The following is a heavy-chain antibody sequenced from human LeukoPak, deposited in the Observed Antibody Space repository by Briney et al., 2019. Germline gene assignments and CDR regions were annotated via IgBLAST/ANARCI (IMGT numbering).Heavy chain of an antibody. CDR3: AKDERNWNYNLASQTYD. V-gene: IGHV3-23*01. CDR2: ISGSGGST. Sequence: GGSLRLSCAASGFTFSSYATSWVRQAPGKGLEWVSAISGSGGSTYYADSVKGRFTVSRDNSKNTLYLQMSSLRAEDTAVYYCAKDERNWNYNLASQTYDWGQGTLSPSPQ. D-gene: IGHD1-7*01. J-gene: IGHJ4*02. CDR1: GFTFSSYA.